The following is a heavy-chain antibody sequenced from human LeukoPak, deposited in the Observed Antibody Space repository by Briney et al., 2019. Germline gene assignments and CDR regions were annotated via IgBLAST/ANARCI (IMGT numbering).Heavy chain of an antibody. D-gene: IGHD3-16*01. Sequence: GGSLRLSCAAPAFAFSTYGVHWVRQAPGKGLEWVAFIRYDGSNKYYADSVKGRFTISRDNSKNTLYLQMNSLRVEDTAVYYCAKDFMITFGGVRSFDYWGQGTLVTVSS. CDR1: AFAFSTYG. CDR3: AKDFMITFGGVRSFDY. V-gene: IGHV3-30*02. CDR2: IRYDGSNK. J-gene: IGHJ4*02.